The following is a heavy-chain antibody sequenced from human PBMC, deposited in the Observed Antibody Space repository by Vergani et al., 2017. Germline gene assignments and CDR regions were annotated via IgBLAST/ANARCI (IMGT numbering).Heavy chain of an antibody. V-gene: IGHV4-39*07. CDR3: ARELSYYYGSGSDDYNPYYYEGMDV. CDR1: NDSVSNTFYY. CDR2: IFYSGST. D-gene: IGHD3-10*01. J-gene: IGHJ6*02. Sequence: QVQLQESGPGLVKPSETLSLTCTVSNDSVSNTFYYWGWVRQTPGKGLEWIGGIFYSGSTYYNPSLESRVTMSVDTSKSQFSLKLTAVTAGDTAVYFCARELSYYYGSGSDDYNPYYYEGMDVWGPGTTVTVSS.